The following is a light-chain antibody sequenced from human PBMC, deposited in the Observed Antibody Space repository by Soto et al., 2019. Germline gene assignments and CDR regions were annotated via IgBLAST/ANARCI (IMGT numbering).Light chain of an antibody. V-gene: IGKV3-20*01. CDR2: GAS. CDR3: QQYGSSHLSMYT. Sequence: EIVLTQSPGTLSLSPGERATLSCRASQSVSSSYLAWYQQKPGQAPRLLIYGASSRATGIPDRFSGSGSGTDFTLTISRLEPEDFAVYYCQQYGSSHLSMYTFGQCTKLEIK. CDR1: QSVSSSY. J-gene: IGKJ2*01.